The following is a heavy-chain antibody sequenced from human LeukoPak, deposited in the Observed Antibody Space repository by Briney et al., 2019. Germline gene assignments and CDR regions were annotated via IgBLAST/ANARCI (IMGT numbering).Heavy chain of an antibody. J-gene: IGHJ4*02. D-gene: IGHD2-2*01. CDR2: INHSGST. Sequence: SETLSLTCAVYGGSFSGYYWSWIRQPPGKGLEWIGEINHSGSTNYNPSLKGRLTISVDTSKNQFSLKLSSVTAADTAVYYCAREGIVVVPAAIGFDYWGQGTLVTVSP. CDR3: AREGIVVVPAAIGFDY. V-gene: IGHV4-34*01. CDR1: GGSFSGYY.